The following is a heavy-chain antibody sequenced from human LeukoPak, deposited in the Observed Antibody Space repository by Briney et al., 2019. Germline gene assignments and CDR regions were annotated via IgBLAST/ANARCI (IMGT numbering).Heavy chain of an antibody. CDR2: INWNGGST. V-gene: IGHV3-20*04. CDR1: GFTFDDYG. CDR3: ARNRDIVVVPVYYFDY. J-gene: IGHJ4*02. Sequence: PGGSLRLSCAASGFTFDDYGMSWVRQAPGKGLEWVSGINWNGGSTGYADSVKGRFTISRDNAKNSLYLQMNSLRAEDTALYYCARNRDIVVVPVYYFDYWGQGTLVTVSS. D-gene: IGHD2-2*01.